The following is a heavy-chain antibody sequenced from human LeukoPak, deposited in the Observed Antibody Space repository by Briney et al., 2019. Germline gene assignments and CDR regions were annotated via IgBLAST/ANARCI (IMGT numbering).Heavy chain of an antibody. D-gene: IGHD3-3*01. V-gene: IGHV3-30*02. J-gene: IGHJ6*03. CDR3: ASGGYYDFWSGYTSSPYYYMDV. CDR2: IRYDGSNK. Sequence: GGSLRLSCAASGFTFSSYGMHWVRQAPGKGLEWVAFIRYDGSNKYYADSMKGRFTISRDNSKNTLYLQMNSLRAEDTAVYYCASGGYYDFWSGYTSSPYYYMDVWGKGTTVTVSS. CDR1: GFTFSSYG.